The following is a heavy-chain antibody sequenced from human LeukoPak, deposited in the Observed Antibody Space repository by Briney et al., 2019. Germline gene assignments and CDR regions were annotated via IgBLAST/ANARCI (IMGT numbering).Heavy chain of an antibody. CDR1: GGSISSYY. CDR3: ARVHYYDSSGYPGAFDI. V-gene: IGHV4-59*01. Sequence: PSETLSLTCTVSGGSISSYYWSWIRQPPGKGLEWIGYIYYSGSTNYNPSLKSQVTISVDTSKNQFSLKLSSVTAADTAVYYCARVHYYDSSGYPGAFDIWGQGTMVTVSS. J-gene: IGHJ3*02. D-gene: IGHD3-22*01. CDR2: IYYSGST.